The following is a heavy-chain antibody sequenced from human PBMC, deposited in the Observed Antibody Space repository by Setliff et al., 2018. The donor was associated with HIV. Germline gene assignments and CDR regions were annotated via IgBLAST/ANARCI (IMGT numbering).Heavy chain of an antibody. Sequence: SETLSLTCTVSGGSSSSHYWSWIRQPPGQGLEWIGYVHYSGTTNYNPSLKSRVTISVDASNNQFSLELRSVTAADTAVYYCARPALGIGGGSRFDNWGQGIRVTVSS. J-gene: IGHJ4*02. CDR1: GGSSSSHY. CDR3: ARPALGIGGGSRFDN. CDR2: VHYSGTT. V-gene: IGHV4-59*11. D-gene: IGHD3-16*01.